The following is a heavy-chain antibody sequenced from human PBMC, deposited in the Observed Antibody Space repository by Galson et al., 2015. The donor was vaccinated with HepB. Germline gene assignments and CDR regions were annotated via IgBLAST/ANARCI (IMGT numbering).Heavy chain of an antibody. CDR1: GYSFNNYW. Sequence: QSGAEVKKPGESLKISCKGSGYSFNNYWIGWVRQMPGKGLEWMGIIYPGDSDSRYSPSFQGQVTISADKSISTAYLQWSSLKASDTAMYYCARGKSSSWYDGWFDPWGQGTLVTVSS. CDR3: ARGKSSSWYDGWFDP. J-gene: IGHJ5*02. V-gene: IGHV5-51*01. D-gene: IGHD6-13*01. CDR2: IYPGDSDS.